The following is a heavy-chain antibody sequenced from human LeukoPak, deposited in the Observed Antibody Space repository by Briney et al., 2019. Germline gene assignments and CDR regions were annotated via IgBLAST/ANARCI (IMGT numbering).Heavy chain of an antibody. Sequence: GASVKVSCKASGYTFTNSGLSWVRQAPGQGLEWMGWISADNGNTNYAPKLQGRVTLTTDTSTSTAYMELKSLRSEDTAVYYCARDRAGEIDYWGQGTLVTISS. J-gene: IGHJ4*02. CDR3: ARDRAGEIDY. D-gene: IGHD3-10*01. V-gene: IGHV1-18*01. CDR2: ISADNGNT. CDR1: GYTFTNSG.